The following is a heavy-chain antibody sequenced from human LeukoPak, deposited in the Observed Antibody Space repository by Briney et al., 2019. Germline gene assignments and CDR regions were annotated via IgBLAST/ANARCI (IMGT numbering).Heavy chain of an antibody. V-gene: IGHV3-7*04. D-gene: IGHD3-10*01. J-gene: IGHJ4*02. CDR1: GFTFSNYW. CDR2: IKQDGSQK. CDR3: ARDLWGGSGSGYDY. Sequence: PGGSMRLSCAASGFTFSNYWITWVRQAPGKGLEWVANIKQDGSQKYYVDSVKGRFTISRDNAKNSLFLQMTSLRAEDTAVYYCARDLWGGSGSGYDYWGQGTLFTVSS.